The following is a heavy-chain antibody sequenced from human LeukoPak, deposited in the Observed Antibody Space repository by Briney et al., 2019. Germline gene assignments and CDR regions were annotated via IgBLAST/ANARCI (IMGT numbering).Heavy chain of an antibody. D-gene: IGHD5-24*01. J-gene: IGHJ6*02. CDR2: IKQDGSEK. CDR1: GFXFSSYW. Sequence: PGGSLRLSCGASGFXFSSYWMNWVRQAPGKGLEWVANIKQDGSEKYYVDSVKGRFTISRDNAKNSLYLQMSSLRAEDTAVYYCGMAMDVWGRGTTVTVSS. V-gene: IGHV3-7*05. CDR3: GMAMDV.